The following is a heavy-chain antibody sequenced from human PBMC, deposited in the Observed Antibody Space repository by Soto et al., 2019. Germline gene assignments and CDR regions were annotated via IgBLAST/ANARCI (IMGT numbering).Heavy chain of an antibody. CDR2: IYYSGNT. V-gene: IGHV4-31*03. Sequence: SETLSLTCTVSGGSINSGGYYWTWIRQHPGKGLEWIGYIYYSGNTYYNPSLKSRVTISVDTSKNQFSLKLSSVTAADTAVYYCAGYRSGWFDPWGQGTLVTVSS. CDR3: AGYRSGWFDP. J-gene: IGHJ5*02. CDR1: GGSINSGGYY. D-gene: IGHD4-4*01.